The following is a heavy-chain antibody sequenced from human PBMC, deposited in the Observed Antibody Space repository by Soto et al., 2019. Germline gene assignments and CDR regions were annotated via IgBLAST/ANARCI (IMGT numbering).Heavy chain of an antibody. V-gene: IGHV4-34*01. J-gene: IGHJ4*02. D-gene: IGHD3-22*01. Sequence: SETLSLTCAGYGGSFSGYYWSWIRQPPGKGLEWIGEINHSGSTNYNPSLKSRVTISVDTSKNQFSLKLSSVTAADTAVYYCAKSPTYYYDSSGYRAEDYWGQGTLVTVSS. CDR1: GGSFSGYY. CDR2: INHSGST. CDR3: AKSPTYYYDSSGYRAEDY.